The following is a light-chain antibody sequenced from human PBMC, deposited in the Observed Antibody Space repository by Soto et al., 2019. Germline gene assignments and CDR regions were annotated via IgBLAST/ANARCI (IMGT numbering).Light chain of an antibody. CDR1: QTVRNNY. J-gene: IGKJ5*01. CDR3: QQFDDSVT. CDR2: DAS. Sequence: EIVLAHSPGTLSLSPGEIATLSCRASQTVRNNYLAWYQQKPGQAPRLLIYDASSRATGIPDRFSGSGSGTDFTLTISRLEPEDSAVYYCQQFDDSVTFGQGTRLEIK. V-gene: IGKV3-20*01.